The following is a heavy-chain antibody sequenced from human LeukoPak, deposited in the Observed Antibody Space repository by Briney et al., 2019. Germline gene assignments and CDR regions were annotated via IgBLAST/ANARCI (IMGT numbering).Heavy chain of an antibody. D-gene: IGHD3-16*01. CDR2: IWYDGSNK. Sequence: QSGGSLRLSCAASGFTFSSYGMHWVRQAPGKGLEWVAVIWYDGSNKYYADSVKGRFTISRDNAKTSLYLQMNSLRAEDTALYYCTKDIGYSTSSFGVDYWGQGTLVTVSS. CDR1: GFTFSSYG. CDR3: TKDIGYSTSSFGVDY. J-gene: IGHJ4*02. V-gene: IGHV3-33*03.